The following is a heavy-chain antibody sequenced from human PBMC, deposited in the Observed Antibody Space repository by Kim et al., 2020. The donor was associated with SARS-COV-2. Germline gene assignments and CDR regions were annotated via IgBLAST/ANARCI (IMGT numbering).Heavy chain of an antibody. Sequence: NKYYADSVKGPFTNSRDNSKNTLYLQMNRLRAEDTAVYYCARGGGFGMDVWGQGTTVTVSS. V-gene: IGHV3-30*01. J-gene: IGHJ6*02. CDR2: NK. CDR3: ARGGGFGMDV. D-gene: IGHD2-15*01.